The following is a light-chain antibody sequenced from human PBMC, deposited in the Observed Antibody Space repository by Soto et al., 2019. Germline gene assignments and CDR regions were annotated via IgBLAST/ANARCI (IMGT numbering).Light chain of an antibody. CDR1: SGDIGSHNR. J-gene: IGLJ1*01. V-gene: IGLV2-14*01. Sequence: QSVLTQPASVSGSPGQSITISCTGTSGDIGSHNRVSWYQQHPGKAPKLIIYEVTDRPSGVSNRFSGSKSGNTASLTISGLQAEDEAEYYCSSYTNINTRACVFGTGTKLTVL. CDR3: SSYTNINTRACV. CDR2: EVT.